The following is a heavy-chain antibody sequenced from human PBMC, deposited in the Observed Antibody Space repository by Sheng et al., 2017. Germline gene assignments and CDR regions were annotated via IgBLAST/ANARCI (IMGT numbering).Heavy chain of an antibody. D-gene: IGHD6-13*01. J-gene: IGHJ2*01. Sequence: QLQLQESGPGLVKPSETLSLTCTVSGGPISSSSYYWGWIRQPPGKGLEWIGSIYYSGSTYYNPSLKSRVTISVDTSKNQFSLKLSSVTAAYTAVYYCARVKRGSSWYFDLWGRGTLVTVSS. V-gene: IGHV4-39*07. CDR3: ARVKRGSSWYFDL. CDR1: GGPISSSSYY. CDR2: IYYSGST.